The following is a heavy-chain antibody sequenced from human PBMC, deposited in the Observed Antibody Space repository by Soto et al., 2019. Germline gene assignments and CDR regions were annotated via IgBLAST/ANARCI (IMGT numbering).Heavy chain of an antibody. V-gene: IGHV4-61*01. CDR3: AREPRRGYCSSTSCLDAFDI. CDR1: GGSVSSGSYY. D-gene: IGHD2-2*01. Sequence: TLSLTCTVSGGSVSSGSYYWSWIRQPPGKGLEWIGYIYYSGSTSYNPSLKSRVTISVDTSKNQFSLKLSSVTAADTAVYYCAREPRRGYCSSTSCLDAFDIWGQGTMVT. J-gene: IGHJ3*02. CDR2: IYYSGST.